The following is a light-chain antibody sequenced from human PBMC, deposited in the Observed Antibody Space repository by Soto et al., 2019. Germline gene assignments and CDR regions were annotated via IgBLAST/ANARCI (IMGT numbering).Light chain of an antibody. CDR3: SSYTSSSTPVV. V-gene: IGLV2-14*01. CDR1: SSDVGGYNY. CDR2: DVS. Sequence: QSVLTQPASVSGSPGQSITISCTGTSSDVGGYNYVSWYQQHPGKAPKLMIYDVSNRPSGVSNRFSGSKSGNTASLTISGLQAEDEADYYCSSYTSSSTPVVFGGVTEVTVL. J-gene: IGLJ2*01.